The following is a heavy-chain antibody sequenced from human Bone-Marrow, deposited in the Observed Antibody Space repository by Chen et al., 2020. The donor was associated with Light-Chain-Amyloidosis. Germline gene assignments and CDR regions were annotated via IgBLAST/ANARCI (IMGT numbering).Heavy chain of an antibody. CDR3: AKRPPYPSIYGMDV. V-gene: IGHV3-23*01. Sequence: EVQLLESGGGLVQPGGSLRLSCAASGFTFGRYAMSWVRQAPGKGLEWVSGISGSGGSTYYADSVKGRFTISRDNSKNTLYLQMNSLRAEDTAVYYCAKRPPYPSIYGMDVWGQGTTVTVSS. J-gene: IGHJ6*02. CDR2: ISGSGGST. D-gene: IGHD2-21*01. CDR1: GFTFGRYA.